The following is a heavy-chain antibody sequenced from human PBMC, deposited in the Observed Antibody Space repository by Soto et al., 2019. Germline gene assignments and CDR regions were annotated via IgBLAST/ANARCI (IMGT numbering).Heavy chain of an antibody. V-gene: IGHV3-73*01. Sequence: SGGSLRLSCAASGFTFSGSAMHWVRQASGKGLEWVGRIRSKANSYATAYAASVKGRFTISRDDSKNTAYLQMNSLKTEDTAVYYCTSFNYGDPENYYYYYMDVWGKGTTVTVSS. CDR3: TSFNYGDPENYYYYYMDV. D-gene: IGHD4-17*01. CDR2: IRSKANSYAT. J-gene: IGHJ6*03. CDR1: GFTFSGSA.